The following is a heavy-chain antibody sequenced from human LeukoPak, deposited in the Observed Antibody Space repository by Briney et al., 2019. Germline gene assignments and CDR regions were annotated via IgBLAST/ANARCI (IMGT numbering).Heavy chain of an antibody. CDR2: IYYSGST. CDR3: ARRDTSGLLLDY. D-gene: IGHD6-19*01. CDR1: GGSISGYY. V-gene: IGHV4-59*08. Sequence: KPSETLSLTFTVSGGSISGYYWSWIRQPPGKGLEWIGYIYYSGSTNYNPSLESRVTISVGTSNNQFSLKLSSVTAADTAVYYCARRDTSGLLLDYWGQGTLVTVSS. J-gene: IGHJ4*02.